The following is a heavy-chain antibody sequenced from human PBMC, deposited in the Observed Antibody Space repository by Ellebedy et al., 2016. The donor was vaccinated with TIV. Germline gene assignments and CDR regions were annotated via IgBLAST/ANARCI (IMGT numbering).Heavy chain of an antibody. V-gene: IGHV3-23*01. Sequence: PGGSLRLSCAASRFTFSGYWMTWVRQAPGKGLEWVSTISHTGTRTYYTNSVEGRFIISRDISKRAVYLQMNSLRAEDTAVYYCAKGRGGGSDASAPRYYFDYWGLGTLVTVSS. CDR1: RFTFSGYW. D-gene: IGHD3-10*01. J-gene: IGHJ4*02. CDR2: ISHTGTRT. CDR3: AKGRGGGSDASAPRYYFDY.